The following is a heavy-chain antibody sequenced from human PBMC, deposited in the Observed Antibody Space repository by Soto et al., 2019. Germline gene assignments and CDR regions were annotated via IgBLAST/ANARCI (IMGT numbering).Heavy chain of an antibody. V-gene: IGHV4-4*02. D-gene: IGHD2-8*01. Sequence: QVQLQESGPGLVKPSGTLSLTCDVSGDSISSNIWWTWVRQSPGKGLEWIGEIYHNERRNDSPSFKSRLTMSLDKYTNKCSLQLKSVTAADTAVYFCAGTKVLSRGYYSGLDVWGQGTTVTVSS. CDR2: IYHNERR. CDR1: GDSISSNIW. J-gene: IGHJ6*02. CDR3: AGTKVLSRGYYSGLDV.